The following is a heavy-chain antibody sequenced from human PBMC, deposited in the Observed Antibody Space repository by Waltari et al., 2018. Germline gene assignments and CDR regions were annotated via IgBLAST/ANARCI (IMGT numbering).Heavy chain of an antibody. V-gene: IGHV4-30-4*08. Sequence: QVQLQESGPGLVKPSQTLSLTCTVTGRSTSSGDSYWSWIRPPPGKGLELIGYIYYSGSTYYNPSLKSRVTISVDTSKNQFSLKLSSVTAADTAVYYCARGGGSSWWDVASSWFDPWGQGTLVTVSS. CDR1: GRSTSSGDSY. CDR2: IYYSGST. J-gene: IGHJ5*02. D-gene: IGHD6-13*01. CDR3: ARGGGSSWWDVASSWFDP.